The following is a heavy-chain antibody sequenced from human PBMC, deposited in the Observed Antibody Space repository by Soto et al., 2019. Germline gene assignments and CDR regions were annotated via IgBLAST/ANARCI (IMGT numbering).Heavy chain of an antibody. D-gene: IGHD3-3*01. CDR1: AFTFSNYW. V-gene: IGHV3-7*05. CDR2: IKKEGSEK. CDR3: VRGADFWSGYLGEGQDYNVYGLDV. Sequence: PGGSLRLSCAASAFTFSNYWMNWVRQAPGKGLEWVANIKKEGSEKYYVDSVKGRSTISRDNAKNSLSLQRNSLRAEDTAVYYCVRGADFWSGYLGEGQDYNVYGLDVWGKGTRVT. J-gene: IGHJ6*04.